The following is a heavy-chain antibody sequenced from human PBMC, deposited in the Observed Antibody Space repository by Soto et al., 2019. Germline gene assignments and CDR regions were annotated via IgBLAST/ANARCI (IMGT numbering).Heavy chain of an antibody. CDR3: VRDSGRGFYFDY. CDR2: IRNRPNSYTT. CDR1: GFTFNTAW. D-gene: IGHD3-10*01. Sequence: GGSLRLSCAASGFTFNTAWMNWVRQTPGKGLEWVGRIRNRPNSYTTQYAASVKGGFAVLRDDSENLVYLQMNDLKTEDTAVYYCVRDSGRGFYFDYWGQGAQVTVSS. J-gene: IGHJ4*02. V-gene: IGHV3-72*01.